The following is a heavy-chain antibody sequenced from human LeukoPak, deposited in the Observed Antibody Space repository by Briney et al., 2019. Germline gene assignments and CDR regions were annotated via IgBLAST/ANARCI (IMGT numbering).Heavy chain of an antibody. CDR1: SGSIISYY. V-gene: IGHV4-59*01. Sequence: SETLSLTCTVSSGSIISYYWTWVRQPPGKGLEWVGYIFYSGSTKYNPSLKRRVTISVDTSKNQFSLHLSSVTAADTAVYYCARLYNPNYYYYYMDVWGKGTTVTVSS. CDR2: IFYSGST. CDR3: ARLYNPNYYYYYMDV. J-gene: IGHJ6*03. D-gene: IGHD1-14*01.